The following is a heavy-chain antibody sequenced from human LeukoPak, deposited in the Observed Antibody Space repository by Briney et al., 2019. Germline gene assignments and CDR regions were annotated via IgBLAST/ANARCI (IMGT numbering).Heavy chain of an antibody. CDR1: GFTFSSYG. Sequence: GGSLRLSCAASGFTFSSYGMHWVRQAPGKGLEWVAVIWYDGSNKYYADSVKGRFTISRDNSKNTLYLQMNSLRAEDTAVYYCARVKITMIVVEDYGMDVWGQGTTVTVSS. J-gene: IGHJ6*02. CDR2: IWYDGSNK. V-gene: IGHV3-33*01. CDR3: ARVKITMIVVEDYGMDV. D-gene: IGHD3-22*01.